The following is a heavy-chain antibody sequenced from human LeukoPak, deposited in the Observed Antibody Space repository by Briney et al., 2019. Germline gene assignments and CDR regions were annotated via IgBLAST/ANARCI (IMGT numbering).Heavy chain of an antibody. CDR3: ARAWSSGWYGLDY. Sequence: PGRSLRHSCAASGFTFSSYAMHWVRQAPGKGLEWVAVISYDGSNKYYADSVKGRFTISRDNSKNTLCLQMNSLRAEDTAVYYCARAWSSGWYGLDYWGQGTLVTVSS. J-gene: IGHJ4*02. D-gene: IGHD6-19*01. V-gene: IGHV3-30-3*01. CDR1: GFTFSSYA. CDR2: ISYDGSNK.